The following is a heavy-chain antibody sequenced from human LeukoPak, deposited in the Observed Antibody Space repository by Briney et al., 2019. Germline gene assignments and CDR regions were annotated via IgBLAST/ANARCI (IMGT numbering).Heavy chain of an antibody. CDR3: ARQQDTTNPGY. Sequence: GSLRLSCAASGITVSSNYMSWVRQAPGKGLKWVSIIYSGGNTYYADSVKGRFTISRDNSKNTLYLQMNSLRADDTAVYYCARQQDTTNPGYWGQGTLVTVSS. CDR2: IYSGGNT. D-gene: IGHD5-18*01. J-gene: IGHJ4*02. V-gene: IGHV3-66*04. CDR1: GITVSSNY.